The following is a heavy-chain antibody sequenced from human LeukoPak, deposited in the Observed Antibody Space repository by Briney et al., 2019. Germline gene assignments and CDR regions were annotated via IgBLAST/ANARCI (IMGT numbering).Heavy chain of an antibody. D-gene: IGHD1-1*01. Sequence: GGSLRLSCAAPGFSFSSNWMGWVRQAPGKGLEWVAHIKREGSQKYYLDSVKGRFTISRDNAKNSLYLQMNSLRVEDTAVYYCARLGLEVGGPNWFDPWGQGTLVTVSS. V-gene: IGHV3-7*01. CDR3: ARLGLEVGGPNWFDP. CDR2: IKREGSQK. J-gene: IGHJ5*02. CDR1: GFSFSSNW.